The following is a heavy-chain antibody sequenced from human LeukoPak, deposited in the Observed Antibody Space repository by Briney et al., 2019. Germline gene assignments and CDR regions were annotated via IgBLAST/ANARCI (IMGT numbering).Heavy chain of an antibody. CDR2: ISSSSSYI. J-gene: IGHJ6*03. V-gene: IGHV3-21*01. CDR1: GFTFSSYS. Sequence: GGSPRLSCAASGFTFSSYSMNWVRQAPGKGLEWVSSISSSSSYIYYADSVKGRFTISRDNAKNSLYLQMNSLRAEDTAVYYCARDYPEYCSGGSCYSNYYYYMDVWGKGTTVTVSS. D-gene: IGHD2-15*01. CDR3: ARDYPEYCSGGSCYSNYYYYMDV.